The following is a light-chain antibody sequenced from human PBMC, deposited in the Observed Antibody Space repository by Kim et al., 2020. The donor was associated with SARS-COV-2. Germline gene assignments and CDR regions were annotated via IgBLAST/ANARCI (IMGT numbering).Light chain of an antibody. Sequence: SSELTQEPAVSVALGQTVRITCQGDSLSSYYATWYQKKPGQAPIVVIYGKNNRPSGIPDRFSGSSSGNTASLTITGTQAGDEADYYCNSRDSNDNVVFGGGTQLTVL. V-gene: IGLV3-19*01. CDR2: GKN. CDR3: NSRDSNDNVV. CDR1: SLSSYY. J-gene: IGLJ3*02.